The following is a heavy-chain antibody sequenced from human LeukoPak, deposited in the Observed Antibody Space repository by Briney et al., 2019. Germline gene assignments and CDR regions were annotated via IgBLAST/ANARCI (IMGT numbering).Heavy chain of an antibody. CDR2: MNPNSGNT. D-gene: IGHD3-3*01. V-gene: IGHV1-8*03. CDR1: GYTFTSYD. J-gene: IGHJ4*02. CDR3: ARDFGPTYDFWSGYYSGY. Sequence: GASVKVSCKASGYTFTSYDINRVRQATGQGLEWMGWMNPNSGNTGYAQKFQGRVTITRNTSISTAYMELSSLRSEDTAVYYCARDFGPTYDFWSGYYSGYWGQGTLVTVSS.